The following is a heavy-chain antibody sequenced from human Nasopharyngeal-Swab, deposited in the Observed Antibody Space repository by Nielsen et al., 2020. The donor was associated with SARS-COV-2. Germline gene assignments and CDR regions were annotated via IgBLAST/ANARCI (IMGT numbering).Heavy chain of an antibody. Sequence: GESLKISCATSGFTFSSYSMNWVRQAPGKGLEWVSSISSSSSTTIYYADSVKGRFTISRDNAKNSLYLQMNSLRDDDTAVYYCARDGTPSSWYWLYFFDYWGQGTLVTVSS. V-gene: IGHV3-48*02. J-gene: IGHJ4*02. D-gene: IGHD6-13*01. CDR2: ISSSSSTTI. CDR3: ARDGTPSSWYWLYFFDY. CDR1: GFTFSSYS.